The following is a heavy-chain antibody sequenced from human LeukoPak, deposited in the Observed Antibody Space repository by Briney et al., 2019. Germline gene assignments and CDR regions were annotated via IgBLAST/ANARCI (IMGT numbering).Heavy chain of an antibody. CDR3: ARRYCSGGSCYGAAGPVDY. CDR1: GFTFDGYG. D-gene: IGHD2-15*01. V-gene: IGHV3-20*04. J-gene: IGHJ4*02. CDR2: INWNGGST. Sequence: PGGSLRLSCAASGFTFDGYGMSWVRQAPGKGLEWVSGINWNGGSTGYADSVKGRFTISRDNAKNSLYLQMNSLRAEDTALYYCARRYCSGGSCYGAAGPVDYWGQGTLVTVSS.